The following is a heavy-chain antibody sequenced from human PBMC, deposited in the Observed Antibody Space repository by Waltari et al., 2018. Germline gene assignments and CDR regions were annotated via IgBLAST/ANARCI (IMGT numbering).Heavy chain of an antibody. D-gene: IGHD2-15*01. CDR1: GFNVNTHY. V-gene: IGHV3-53*01. CDR3: ARAESGGMFDYYYGMDV. CDR2: IYSGGIT. J-gene: IGHJ6*02. Sequence: ELQLVESGGGLIQPGGSLRLSCAASGFNVNTHYMSWVRQALGKGLEWISVIYSGGITYYADSGKGRFTISRDSYRNTLSLQMISLRAEDTAVYYCARAESGGMFDYYYGMDVWGQGTTVTVSS.